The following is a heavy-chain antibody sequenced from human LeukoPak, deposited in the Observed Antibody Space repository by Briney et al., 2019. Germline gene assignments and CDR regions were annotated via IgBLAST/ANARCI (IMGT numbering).Heavy chain of an antibody. D-gene: IGHD3-10*01. V-gene: IGHV3-23*01. Sequence: PGGSLRLSCAASGFTFSSYGMSWVRQAPGKGLEWVSAISGSGGSTYYADSVKGRFTISRDNSKNTLYLQMNSLRAEDTAVYYCAKAPMVRGVMNDGLMDVWGKGTTVTISS. CDR2: ISGSGGST. J-gene: IGHJ6*04. CDR3: AKAPMVRGVMNDGLMDV. CDR1: GFTFSSYG.